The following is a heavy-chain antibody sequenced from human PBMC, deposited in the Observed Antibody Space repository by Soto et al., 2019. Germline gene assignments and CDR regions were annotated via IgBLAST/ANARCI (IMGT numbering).Heavy chain of an antibody. CDR1: GGSVSSGSYY. CDR3: ARQTYYYYIIGYPFDY. J-gene: IGHJ4*02. CDR2: IYYSGST. Sequence: SETLSLTCTVSGGSVSSGSYYWSWIRQPPGKGLEWIGYIYYSGSTNYNPSLKSRVSMSVDTSMKQFSLKLSSVTAADTAVYYCARQTYYYYIIGYPFDYWGQGTLVTVSS. D-gene: IGHD3-22*01. V-gene: IGHV4-61*01.